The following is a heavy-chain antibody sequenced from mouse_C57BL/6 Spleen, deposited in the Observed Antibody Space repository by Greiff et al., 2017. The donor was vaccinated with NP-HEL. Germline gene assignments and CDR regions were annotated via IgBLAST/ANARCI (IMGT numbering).Heavy chain of an antibody. CDR1: GYTFTSYT. D-gene: IGHD2-4*01. CDR2: INPSSGYP. Sequence: QVQLKESGAELARPGASVKMSCKASGYTFTSYTMHWVKQRPGQGLEWIGYINPSSGYPKYNQKFKDKATLTADKSSSTAYMQLSSLTSEDSAVYYCARSLYDYDGGDYWGQGTTLTVSS. J-gene: IGHJ2*01. V-gene: IGHV1-4*01. CDR3: ARSLYDYDGGDY.